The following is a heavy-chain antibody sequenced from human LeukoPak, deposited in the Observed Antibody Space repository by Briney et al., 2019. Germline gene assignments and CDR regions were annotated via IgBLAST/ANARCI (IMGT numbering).Heavy chain of an antibody. CDR3: ARVPSVTPEGDHWFDP. Sequence: PSDTLSLTCTVSGGSISSGDYYWSWIRQPPGKGLEWIGYIYYSGSTYYNPSLKSRVTISVDTSKNQFSLKLSSVTAADTAVYYCARVPSVTPEGDHWFDPWGQGTLVTVSS. CDR2: IYYSGST. J-gene: IGHJ5*02. CDR1: GGSISSGDYY. D-gene: IGHD4-17*01. V-gene: IGHV4-30-4*02.